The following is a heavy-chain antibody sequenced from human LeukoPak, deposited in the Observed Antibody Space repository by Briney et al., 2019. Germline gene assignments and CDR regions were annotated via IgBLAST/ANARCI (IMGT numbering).Heavy chain of an antibody. CDR3: AREYCSSTSCRGPEETYFDY. J-gene: IGHJ4*02. D-gene: IGHD2-2*01. V-gene: IGHV1-24*01. Sequence: ASVKVSCKVSGYTLTELSMHWVRQAPGKGLEWMGGFDPEDGETIYAQKFQGRVTITADESTSTAYMELSSLRSEDTAVYYCAREYCSSTSCRGPEETYFDYWGQGTLVTVSS. CDR2: FDPEDGET. CDR1: GYTLTELS.